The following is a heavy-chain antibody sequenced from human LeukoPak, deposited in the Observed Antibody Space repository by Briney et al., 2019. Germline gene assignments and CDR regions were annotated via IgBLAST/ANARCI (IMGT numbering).Heavy chain of an antibody. D-gene: IGHD2-15*01. V-gene: IGHV3-49*04. CDR3: TRLDYYCSGDRCDYNWFDP. Sequence: GGSLRLSCAASGFTFSHYAMSWVRQAPGKGLEWVGFIRNKVDGGTEYAASVKGRFTISRDDSRSIAYLQMNSLKTEDTAVYYCTRLDYYCSGDRCDYNWFDPWGQGTLVTVSS. CDR2: IRNKVDGGT. CDR1: GFTFSHYA. J-gene: IGHJ5*02.